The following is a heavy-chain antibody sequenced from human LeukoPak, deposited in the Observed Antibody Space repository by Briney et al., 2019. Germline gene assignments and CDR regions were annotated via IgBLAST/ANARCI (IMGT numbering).Heavy chain of an antibody. V-gene: IGHV4-4*02. CDR1: GASISSSNW. D-gene: IGHD2-15*01. CDR2: IYHSGST. J-gene: IGHJ4*02. Sequence: PSGTLSLTCAVSGASISSSNWLSWVRQPPGKGLEWIGEIYHSGSTNYNPSLKSRVTISVDNSKNQFSLKMSPMTAADTAVYYCARAGWYTLDNWGQGTLVTVSS. CDR3: ARAGWYTLDN.